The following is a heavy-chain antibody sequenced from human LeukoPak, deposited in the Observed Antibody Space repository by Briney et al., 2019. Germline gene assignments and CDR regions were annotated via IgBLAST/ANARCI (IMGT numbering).Heavy chain of an antibody. CDR3: ARLLDCSSTSCPS. V-gene: IGHV1-2*02. J-gene: IGHJ5*02. CDR2: INPNSGGT. Sequence: GASAKVSCKASGYTFTGYYMHWVRQAPGQGLEWMGWINPNSGGTNYAQKFQGRVTMTRDTSISTAYMELSRLRSDDTAVYYCARLLDCSSTSCPSWGQGTLVTVSS. D-gene: IGHD2-2*01. CDR1: GYTFTGYY.